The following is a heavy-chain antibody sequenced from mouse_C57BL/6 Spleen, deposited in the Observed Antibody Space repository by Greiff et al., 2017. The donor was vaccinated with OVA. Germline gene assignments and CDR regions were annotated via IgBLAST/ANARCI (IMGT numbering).Heavy chain of an antibody. D-gene: IGHD2-4*01. CDR3: ARGGDYDEDYFDY. CDR1: GYSFTGYY. CDR2: INPSTGGT. J-gene: IGHJ2*01. Sequence: VQLQQSGPELVKPGASVKISCKASGYSFTGYYMNWVKQSPEKSLEWIGEINPSTGGTTYNQKFKAKATLTVDKSSSTAYMQLKSLTSGDSAVYYCARGGDYDEDYFDYWGQGTTLTVSS. V-gene: IGHV1-42*01.